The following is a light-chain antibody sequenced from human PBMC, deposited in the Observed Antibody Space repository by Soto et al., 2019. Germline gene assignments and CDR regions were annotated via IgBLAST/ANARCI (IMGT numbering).Light chain of an antibody. CDR2: GAS. CDR1: QSVSSSY. V-gene: IGKV3-20*01. Sequence: EVGLTQSPGTLYLSPGERATLSCRTSQSVSSSYLAWYQHKPGQAPSLLIYGASSRATGIPDRFSGSGSGTDFTLTISRLEPEDFAVYYCQQYGSSPPRTFGQGTKVDIK. CDR3: QQYGSSPPRT. J-gene: IGKJ1*01.